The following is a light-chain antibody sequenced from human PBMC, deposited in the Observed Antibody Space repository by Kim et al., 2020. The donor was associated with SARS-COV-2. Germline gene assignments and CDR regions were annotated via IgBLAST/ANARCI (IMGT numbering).Light chain of an antibody. CDR2: KVN. Sequence: GQSITISCTGTSRDVGAFEHVAWYQQHANKAPNLIIYKVNQRPSGVPGRFSGSKSGNTASLTVSGLQTDDEAHYYCSSYRRSNNWVFGGGTQLTVL. J-gene: IGLJ3*02. CDR1: SRDVGAFEH. CDR3: SSYRRSNNWV. V-gene: IGLV2-8*01.